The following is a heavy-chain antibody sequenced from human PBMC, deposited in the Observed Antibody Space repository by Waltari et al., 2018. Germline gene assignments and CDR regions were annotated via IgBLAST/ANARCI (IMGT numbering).Heavy chain of an antibody. CDR2: FIPVLGRA. CDR1: GGSLNSCT. Sequence: QVHLVQSGAEVQKPGSSVKVYCKDSGGSLNSCTVSWVRQAPGQGLAWMGRFIPVLGRAEYSQTFQGIVTITAGRSTGTSYMELRSLRSEDTAVYYCATDKIDTPMTRYLDSWGQGSLVTVSS. V-gene: IGHV1-69*02. J-gene: IGHJ4*02. CDR3: ATDKIDTPMTRYLDS.